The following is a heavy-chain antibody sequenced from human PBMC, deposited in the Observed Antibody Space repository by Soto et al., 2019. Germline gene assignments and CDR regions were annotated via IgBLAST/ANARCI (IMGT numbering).Heavy chain of an antibody. V-gene: IGHV4-34*01. Sequence: SETLSLTCAVYGGSFSDYYWTWIRQPPGKGLEWIGEIHHSGSTNYNPSLKSRVNISLDTSKNQFSLKLSSVTAADAAVYYCASYGRGTYYYGYYFHHWGQGTPVTVSS. CDR2: IHHSGST. CDR1: GGSFSDYY. J-gene: IGHJ4*02. D-gene: IGHD3-10*01. CDR3: ASYGRGTYYYGYYFHH.